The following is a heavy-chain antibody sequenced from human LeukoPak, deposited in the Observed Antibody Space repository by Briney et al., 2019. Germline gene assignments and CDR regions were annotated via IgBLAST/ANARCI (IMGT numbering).Heavy chain of an antibody. V-gene: IGHV3-74*01. CDR3: ARTQPTFDSKGQIFDY. CDR2: IDTDGGT. D-gene: IGHD3-22*01. CDR1: GFTFSHHY. J-gene: IGHJ4*02. Sequence: GGSLRLSCAASGFTFSHHYMHWVRQAPGKGLVWVARIDTDGGTGYADSVKGRFTISRDNAKNTVCLQMNSLRAEDTAVYYCARTQPTFDSKGQIFDYWGQGTLVTVSS.